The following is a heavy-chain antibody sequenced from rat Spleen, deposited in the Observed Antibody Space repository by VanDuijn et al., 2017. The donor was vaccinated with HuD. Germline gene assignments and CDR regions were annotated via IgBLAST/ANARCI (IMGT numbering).Heavy chain of an antibody. D-gene: IGHD1-2*01. J-gene: IGHJ3*01. CDR2: ITNTGGST. CDR3: TRHFSPADYYSSFPVLY. Sequence: EVQLVESGGGLVQPGRSLKLSCVASGFTFNNYWMTWIRQAPGKGLEWVASITNTGGSTYYPDSVKGRFTISRDNAKSTLYLQMNSLRSEDTATYYCTRHFSPADYYSSFPVLYWGQGTLVAVSS. V-gene: IGHV5-31*01. CDR1: GFTFNNYW.